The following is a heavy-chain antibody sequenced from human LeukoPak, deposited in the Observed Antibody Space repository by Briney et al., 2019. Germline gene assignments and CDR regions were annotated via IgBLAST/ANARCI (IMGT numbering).Heavy chain of an antibody. Sequence: AASVKVSCKASGYTFTSYGISWVRQAPGQGLEWMGWISAYNGNTNYAQKFQGRVTITRNTSISTAYMELSSLRSEDTAVYYCARGRSGSYRRTYFDYWGQGTLVTVSS. V-gene: IGHV1-18*01. CDR3: ARGRSGSYRRTYFDY. CDR1: GYTFTSYG. J-gene: IGHJ4*02. CDR2: ISAYNGNT. D-gene: IGHD1-26*01.